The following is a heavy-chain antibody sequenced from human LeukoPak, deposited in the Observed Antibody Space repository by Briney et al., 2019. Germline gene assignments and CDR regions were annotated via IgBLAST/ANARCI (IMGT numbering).Heavy chain of an antibody. D-gene: IGHD6-19*01. CDR2: ISGSGGST. J-gene: IGHJ4*02. CDR1: GFTFSIYA. CDR3: AKGMGYSSGWRTYFDY. V-gene: IGHV3-23*01. Sequence: GGSLRPSCAASGFTFSIYAMSWVRQAPGNGLEWVSAISGSGGSTYYADSVKGRFTISRDNSKNTLYLQMNSLRAEDTAVYYCAKGMGYSSGWRTYFDYWGQGTLVTVSS.